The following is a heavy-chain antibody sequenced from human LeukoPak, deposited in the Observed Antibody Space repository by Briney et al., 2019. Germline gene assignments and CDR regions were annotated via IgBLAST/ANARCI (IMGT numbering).Heavy chain of an antibody. J-gene: IGHJ4*02. CDR3: AREGSSWGYYFDY. Sequence: GGSLRLSCAASGFTFSSYSMNWVRQAPGKGLEWVSFISSSRTTVYYADSVKGRFTISRDNADNSVSLQMNSLRAEGTAVYYCAREGSSWGYYFDYWGQGILVTVSS. CDR2: ISSSRTTV. D-gene: IGHD6-13*01. CDR1: GFTFSSYS. V-gene: IGHV3-48*04.